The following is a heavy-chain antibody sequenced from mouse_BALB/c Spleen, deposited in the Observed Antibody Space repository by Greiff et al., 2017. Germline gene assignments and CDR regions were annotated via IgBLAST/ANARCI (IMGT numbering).Heavy chain of an antibody. CDR1: GFTFSDYY. CDR3: ARDDGNYVDY. V-gene: IGHV5-4*02. Sequence: EVKLVESGGGLVKPGGSLKLSCAASGFTFSDYYMYWVRQTPEKRLEWVATISDGGSYTYYLDSVKGRFTISRDNAKNNLYLQMSSLKSEDTAMYYCARDDGNYVDYWGQGTSVTVSS. D-gene: IGHD2-1*01. CDR2: ISDGGSYT. J-gene: IGHJ4*01.